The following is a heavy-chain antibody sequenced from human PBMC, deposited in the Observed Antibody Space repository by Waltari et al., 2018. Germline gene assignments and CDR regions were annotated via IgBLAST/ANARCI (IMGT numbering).Heavy chain of an antibody. J-gene: IGHJ4*02. CDR3: ARYRQQQLVYFDY. D-gene: IGHD6-13*01. Sequence: QVQLVQSGAEVKKPGSSVKVSCKASGGTFSSYTISWVRQAPGQGLEWMGRIIPSLGIANYAQKFQGRGTITADKSTSTAYMELSSLRSEETAVYYCARYRQQQLVYFDYWGQGTLVTVSS. CDR1: GGTFSSYT. CDR2: IIPSLGIA. V-gene: IGHV1-69*02.